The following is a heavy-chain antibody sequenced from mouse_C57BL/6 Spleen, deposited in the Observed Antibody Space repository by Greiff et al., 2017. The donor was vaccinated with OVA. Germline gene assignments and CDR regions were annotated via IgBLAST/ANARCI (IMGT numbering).Heavy chain of an antibody. CDR2: INPNSGYT. D-gene: IGHD1-1*01. CDR1: GYTFTSYW. Sequence: QVQLKESGAELAKPGASVKLSCKASGYTFTSYWMHWVKQRPGQGLEWIGYINPNSGYTKYNQKFKDKATLTADKSSSTAYMQLSSLTYEDSAVYDCARSYYGSSHYFDYWGQGTTLTVSS. J-gene: IGHJ2*01. V-gene: IGHV1-7*01. CDR3: ARSYYGSSHYFDY.